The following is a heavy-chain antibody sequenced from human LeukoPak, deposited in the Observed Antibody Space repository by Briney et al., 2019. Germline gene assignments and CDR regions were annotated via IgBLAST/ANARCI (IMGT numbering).Heavy chain of an antibody. V-gene: IGHV4-59*08. J-gene: IGHJ4*02. CDR2: IYYSGST. D-gene: IGHD3-10*01. Sequence: ASETLSLTCTVSGASISSYYWTWIRQPPGKELEWIGYIYYSGSTNYNPSLKSRVTISVDTSKNQFSLKLSSVTAADTAVYYCASTYYGSGSLDYWGQGTLVTVSS. CDR1: GASISSYY. CDR3: ASTYYGSGSLDY.